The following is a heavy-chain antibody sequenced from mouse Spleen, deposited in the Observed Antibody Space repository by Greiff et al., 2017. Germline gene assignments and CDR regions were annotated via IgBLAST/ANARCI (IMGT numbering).Heavy chain of an antibody. V-gene: IGHV1-7*01. J-gene: IGHJ2*01. CDR1: GYTFTSYS. CDR3: AKESSGHFDY. CDR2: INPSSGYT. Sequence: QVQLQQSGAELAKPGASVKLSCKASGYTFTSYSMPWVKQRPGQGLEWIGYINPSSGYTNYNQKFKDKATLTADKSSSTAYMQLSSLTYEDSAVYDCAKESSGHFDYWGQGTTLTVSS. D-gene: IGHD3-1*01.